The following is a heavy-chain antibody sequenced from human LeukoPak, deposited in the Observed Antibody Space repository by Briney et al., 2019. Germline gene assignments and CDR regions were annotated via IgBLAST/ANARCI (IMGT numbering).Heavy chain of an antibody. D-gene: IGHD6-25*01. V-gene: IGHV3-21*05. J-gene: IGHJ4*02. CDR2: ISSSSSYI. CDR1: GFTFSSYS. Sequence: PGGSLRLSCAASGFTFSSYSMNWVRQAPGKGLEWVSYISSSSSYIYYADSVKGRFTISRDNAKNSLYLQMNSLRAEDTAVYYCAKANSGSASRGYFDYWGQGTLVTVSS. CDR3: AKANSGSASRGYFDY.